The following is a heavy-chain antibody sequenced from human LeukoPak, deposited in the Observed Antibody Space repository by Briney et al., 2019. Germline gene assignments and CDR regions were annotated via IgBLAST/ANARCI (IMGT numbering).Heavy chain of an antibody. D-gene: IGHD3-10*01. V-gene: IGHV3-48*02. J-gene: IGHJ5*02. CDR1: GFTFRRYG. Sequence: AGGSLRLSCAASGFTFRRYGMNWVRRAPGRGLEWVSYISRSSIIHYPESVKGRFTISRDNSKNSLYLQMNTLRDENTAVYYCARSAEGDYGSGRPFDHWGQGTLVTVSS. CDR2: ISRSSII. CDR3: ARSAEGDYGSGRPFDH.